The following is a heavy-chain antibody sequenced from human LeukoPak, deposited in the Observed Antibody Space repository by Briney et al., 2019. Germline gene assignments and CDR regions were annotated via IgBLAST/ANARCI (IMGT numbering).Heavy chain of an antibody. CDR1: GGSISSSRDY. J-gene: IGHJ4*02. V-gene: IGHV4-39*01. CDR2: IYYSGST. D-gene: IGHD6-19*01. CDR3: ARHVEIAVAGPIDY. Sequence: SETLSLTCTVSGGSISSSRDYWGWIRQPPGKGLEWIGSIYYSGSTYYNPSLKSRVTISVDTSKNQFSLKLSSVTAADTAVYYCARHVEIAVAGPIDYWGQGTLVSVSS.